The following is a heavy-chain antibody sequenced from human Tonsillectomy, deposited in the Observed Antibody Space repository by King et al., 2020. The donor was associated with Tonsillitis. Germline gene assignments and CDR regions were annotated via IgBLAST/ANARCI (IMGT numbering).Heavy chain of an antibody. J-gene: IGHJ4*02. CDR2: INRNSGVS. D-gene: IGHD4-17*01. CDR1: GYRFTGYL. CDR3: PRGGDYGDYLFDY. V-gene: IGHV1-2*02. Sequence: QLVQSGAEVKKPGASVKVSCKASGYRFTGYLMHWVRQAPGQGLEWMGWINRNSGVSNYAQKFQGRGTRTRDTSISTAYMEWSRLSSYNTAVYYCPRGGDYGDYLFDYWGQGSLVTVSS.